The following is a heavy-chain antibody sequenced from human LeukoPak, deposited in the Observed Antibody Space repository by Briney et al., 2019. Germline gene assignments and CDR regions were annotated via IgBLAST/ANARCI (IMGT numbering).Heavy chain of an antibody. CDR3: ARDLRLKELAYCGGDCLDY. D-gene: IGHD2-21*02. Sequence: PGGSLRLSCSASGFTFSSYAMHWVRQAPGKGLEYVSAISSNGGSTYCANSVKGRFTISRDNSKNTLYLQMGSLRAEDMAVYYCARDLRLKELAYCGGDCLDYWGQGTLVTVSS. CDR2: ISSNGGST. CDR1: GFTFSSYA. J-gene: IGHJ4*02. V-gene: IGHV3-64*01.